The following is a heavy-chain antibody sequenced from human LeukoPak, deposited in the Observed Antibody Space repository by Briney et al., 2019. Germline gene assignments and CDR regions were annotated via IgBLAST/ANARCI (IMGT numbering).Heavy chain of an antibody. D-gene: IGHD6-13*01. CDR3: ARIIARIAAAAPTDY. J-gene: IGHJ4*02. V-gene: IGHV1-2*02. CDR1: GYTFTSYY. Sequence: GAAVKVSCKASGYTFTSYYMHWVRQAPGQGLEWMGWINPNSGGTNYAQKFQGRVTMTRDTSISTAYMELSRLRSDDTAVYYCARIIARIAAAAPTDYWGQGTLVTVSS. CDR2: INPNSGGT.